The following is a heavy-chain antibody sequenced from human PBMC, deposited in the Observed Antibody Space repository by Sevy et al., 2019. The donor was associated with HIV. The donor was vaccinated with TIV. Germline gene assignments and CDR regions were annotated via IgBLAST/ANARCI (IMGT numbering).Heavy chain of an antibody. CDR1: GFPFNDHA. Sequence: GGSLRLSCAASGFPFNDHAMHWVRLVPGKGLEWVSGISWNSRNIGYADSVKGRFTISRDNTRHSVYLEMHSLRPEDTALYYCAKDINRGYYGVNCYSYYYYFYGLDVWGQGTTVTVSS. CDR2: ISWNSRNI. D-gene: IGHD2-21*02. V-gene: IGHV3-9*01. CDR3: AKDINRGYYGVNCYSYYYYFYGLDV. J-gene: IGHJ6*02.